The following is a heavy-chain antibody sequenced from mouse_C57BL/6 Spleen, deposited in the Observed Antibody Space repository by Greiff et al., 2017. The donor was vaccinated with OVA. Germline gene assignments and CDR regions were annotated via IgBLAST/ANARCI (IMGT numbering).Heavy chain of an antibody. Sequence: QVQLQQSGAELVKPGASVKISCKASGYTFTDYYINWVKQRPGQGLEWIGKIGPGSGSTYYHEKFTGKATLTADKSSSTAYMQLSSLTSEDSAVYFCARRDSSGYMFAYWGQGTLVTVSA. CDR2: IGPGSGST. J-gene: IGHJ3*01. CDR3: ARRDSSGYMFAY. V-gene: IGHV1-77*01. D-gene: IGHD3-2*02. CDR1: GYTFTDYY.